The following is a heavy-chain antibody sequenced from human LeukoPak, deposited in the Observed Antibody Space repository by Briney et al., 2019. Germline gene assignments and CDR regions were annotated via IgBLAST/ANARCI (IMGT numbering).Heavy chain of an antibody. J-gene: IGHJ4*02. CDR1: GGSFSVYY. Sequence: SETLSLTCAVYGGSFSVYYWSWIRQPPGKGLEWIGEINHSGSTNYNPSLKSRVTISVDTSKNQFSLKLSSVTAADTAVYYCARGPLGYCSSTSCYSGIFDYWGQGTLVTVSS. CDR3: ARGPLGYCSSTSCYSGIFDY. D-gene: IGHD2-2*02. CDR2: INHSGST. V-gene: IGHV4-34*01.